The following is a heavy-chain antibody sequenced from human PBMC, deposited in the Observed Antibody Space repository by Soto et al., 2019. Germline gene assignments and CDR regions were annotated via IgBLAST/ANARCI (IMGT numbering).Heavy chain of an antibody. CDR1: GYTFTSYG. V-gene: IGHV1-18*01. Sequence: QVQLVQSGAEVKKPGASVKVSCKASGYTFTSYGISWVRQAPGQGLEWMGWISAYNGNTNYAKKLQGRVTMTTDTSTSTAYMERRSLRSDDTAVYYCARVGEVDPSAGYYGMDVWGQGTTVTVSS. J-gene: IGHJ6*02. CDR3: ARVGEVDPSAGYYGMDV. D-gene: IGHD1-26*01. CDR2: ISAYNGNT.